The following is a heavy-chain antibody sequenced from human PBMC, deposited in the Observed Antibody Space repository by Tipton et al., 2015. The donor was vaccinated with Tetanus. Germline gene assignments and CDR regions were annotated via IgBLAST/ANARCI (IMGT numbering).Heavy chain of an antibody. CDR2: SWYDGTDK. D-gene: IGHD2-15*01. CDR1: GFIFSSYG. V-gene: IGHV3-33*01. J-gene: IGHJ4*02. CDR3: AREAGCSGGSCFSGDFDT. Sequence: CAASGFIFSSYGIHWVRQAPGKGLEWLAVSWYDGTDKYYADSVKGRFTISRDNSKNTLYLQMNSLRAEDTALYYCAREAGCSGGSCFSGDFDTWGQGTQVTVSS.